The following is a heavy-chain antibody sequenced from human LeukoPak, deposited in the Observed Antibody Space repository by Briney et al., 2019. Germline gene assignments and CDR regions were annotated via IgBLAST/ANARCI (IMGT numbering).Heavy chain of an antibody. CDR2: ISPDGSST. Sequence: PGGSLRLSCAASGFSFSSSWMLWVRQTPGKGLVWLSRISPDGSSTSYADSVKGRFTVSRDIARNTLSLQMNSLRAEDSAVYYCARLQGTTPQPMTEGFDNWGQGTMVTVSS. CDR3: ARLQGTTPQPMTEGFDN. D-gene: IGHD4-17*01. CDR1: GFSFSSSW. J-gene: IGHJ3*02. V-gene: IGHV3-74*01.